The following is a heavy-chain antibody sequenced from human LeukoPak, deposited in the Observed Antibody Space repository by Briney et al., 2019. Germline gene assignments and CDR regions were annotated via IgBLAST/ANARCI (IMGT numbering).Heavy chain of an antibody. J-gene: IGHJ1*01. D-gene: IGHD2-2*01. CDR2: IKSKTGGGTT. CDR3: TTVDGYCSSTSCYSHFQH. Sequence: GGSLRLSCAASGFTFSNAWISWVRQAPGKGLEWVGRIKSKTGGGTTDYAAPVKGRFTISRDDSKNTLYLQMNSLKTEDTAVYYCTTVDGYCSSTSCYSHFQHWGQGTLVTVSS. V-gene: IGHV3-15*01. CDR1: GFTFSNAW.